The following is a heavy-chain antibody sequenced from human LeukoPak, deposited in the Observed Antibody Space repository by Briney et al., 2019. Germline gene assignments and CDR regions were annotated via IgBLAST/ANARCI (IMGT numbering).Heavy chain of an antibody. D-gene: IGHD2-15*01. Sequence: GGSLRLSCAASGFTFDDYTMHWVRQAPGKGLEWVSLINWDGGSTYYADSVQGRFTISRHNSKNSMYLQMNSLRSEDTALYYCAKSGSGDPPDSWGQGTLVTVSS. CDR1: GFTFDDYT. CDR3: AKSGSGDPPDS. CDR2: INWDGGST. J-gene: IGHJ4*02. V-gene: IGHV3-43*01.